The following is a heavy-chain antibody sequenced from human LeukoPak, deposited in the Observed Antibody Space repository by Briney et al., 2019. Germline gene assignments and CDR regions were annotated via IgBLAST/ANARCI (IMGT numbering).Heavy chain of an antibody. D-gene: IGHD6-19*01. CDR2: ISSSSSSV. J-gene: IGHJ4*02. Sequence: GGSLRLSCAASGFTVSTNYMSWVRQAPGKGLEWVSYISSSSSSVYYADSVKGRFTISRDNAKNSLYLQMNSLRAEDTAVYYCARPPYNSGWYYFDYWGQGTLVTASS. CDR1: GFTVSTNY. CDR3: ARPPYNSGWYYFDY. V-gene: IGHV3-11*04.